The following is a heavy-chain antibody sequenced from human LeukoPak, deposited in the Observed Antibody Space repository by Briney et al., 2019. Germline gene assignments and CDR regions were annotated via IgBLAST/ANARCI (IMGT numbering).Heavy chain of an antibody. CDR3: AKDRSGSYYGRLIIYYYGMDV. CDR2: ISGSGGST. D-gene: IGHD1-26*01. CDR1: GFTFSSYA. Sequence: GGSVRLSCAASGFTFSSYAMSWVRQAPGKGLEWVSAISGSGGSTYYADSVKGRFTISRDNSKNTLYLQMNSLRAEDTAVYYCAKDRSGSYYGRLIIYYYGMDVWGQGTTVTVSS. V-gene: IGHV3-23*01. J-gene: IGHJ6*02.